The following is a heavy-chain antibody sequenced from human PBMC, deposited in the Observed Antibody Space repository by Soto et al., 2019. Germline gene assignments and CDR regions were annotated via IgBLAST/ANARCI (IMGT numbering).Heavy chain of an antibody. CDR1: GGSISSGGYY. V-gene: IGHV4-31*03. CDR3: ARDLSILHTNYGMDV. D-gene: IGHD2-21*01. Sequence: SETLSLTCTVPGGSISSGGYYWSWIRQHPGKGLEWIGYIYYSGSTYYNPSLKSRVTISVDTSKNQFSLKLSSVTAADTAVYYCARDLSILHTNYGMDVWGQGTTVTVSS. CDR2: IYYSGST. J-gene: IGHJ6*02.